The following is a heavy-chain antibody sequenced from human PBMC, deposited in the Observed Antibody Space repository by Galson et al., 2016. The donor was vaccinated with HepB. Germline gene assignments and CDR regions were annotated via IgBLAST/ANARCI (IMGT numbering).Heavy chain of an antibody. Sequence: SLRLSCAASGFTFSSYAMSWVRQAPGRGLECVSAISGGGGSKYYADSVKGRFTIPRDSSKNTLYLQMTSLRAEDTAVYYCAIAGRATGKWVRFLEWSFDYWGQGTLVTVSS. CDR2: ISGGGGSK. D-gene: IGHD3-3*01. CDR1: GFTFSSYA. J-gene: IGHJ4*02. CDR3: AIAGRATGKWVRFLEWSFDY. V-gene: IGHV3-23*01.